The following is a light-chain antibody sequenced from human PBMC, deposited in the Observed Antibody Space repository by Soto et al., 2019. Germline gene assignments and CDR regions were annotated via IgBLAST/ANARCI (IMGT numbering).Light chain of an antibody. CDR1: QGINIF. V-gene: IGKV1-9*01. J-gene: IGKJ2*01. CDR3: QQRNSYPRT. CDR2: AAS. Sequence: EIQFTPSPSFLSASVGDRVTIPCRASQGINIFLAWFQQKPGKAPNLLISAASTLQSGVPSRFSGSGSETEFTLTITSLQPEDSATYYCQQRNSYPRTFGQGTKVDIK.